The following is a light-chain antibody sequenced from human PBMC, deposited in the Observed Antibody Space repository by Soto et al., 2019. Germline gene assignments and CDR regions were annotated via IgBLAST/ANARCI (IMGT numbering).Light chain of an antibody. Sequence: QSALTQPPSASGSPGQSVTISCTGTSSDVGGYNYVSWYQQHPGKAPKLMIYDVSKRPSGVPDRFSGSKSGTSASLTVSGLQAEDEADYYCTSYAGDTSVGVLGGGTKLTVL. V-gene: IGLV2-8*01. CDR3: TSYAGDTSVGV. J-gene: IGLJ3*02. CDR1: SSDVGGYNY. CDR2: DVS.